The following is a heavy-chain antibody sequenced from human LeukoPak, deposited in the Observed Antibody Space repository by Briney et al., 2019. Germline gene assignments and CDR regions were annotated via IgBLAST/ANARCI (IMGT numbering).Heavy chain of an antibody. CDR3: ARHAQHYDILTGYIDYYYYMDV. CDR2: IYSSGST. Sequence: TSETLSLTCTVSGGSISGYFWAWIRRPAGKGLEWIGRIYSSGSTNYNLSLKSRVTMSVDTSKNQFSLRLSSVTAADTAVYYCARHAQHYDILTGYIDYYYYMDVWGKGTTVTISS. CDR1: GGSISGYF. J-gene: IGHJ6*03. V-gene: IGHV4-4*07. D-gene: IGHD3-9*01.